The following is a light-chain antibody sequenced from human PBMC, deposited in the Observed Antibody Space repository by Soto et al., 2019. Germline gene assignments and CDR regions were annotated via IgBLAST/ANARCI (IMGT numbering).Light chain of an antibody. CDR3: CSYADSSSFRVL. CDR1: SRGVGVYNY. V-gene: IGLV2-11*01. Sequence: QSALTQPRSVSGSPGQSVTISCTGTSRGVGVYNYVSWYQQHPGKAPKLIIYDVTKRPSGVPDRFSGSKSANTASLIISGLQAADEAEYYCCCCSYADSSSFRVLFGGGTQLTVL. CDR2: DVT. J-gene: IGLJ2*01.